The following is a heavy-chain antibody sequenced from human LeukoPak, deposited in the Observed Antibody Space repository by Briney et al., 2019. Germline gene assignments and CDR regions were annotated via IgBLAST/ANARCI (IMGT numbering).Heavy chain of an antibody. CDR1: GYTFTSYD. J-gene: IGHJ4*02. CDR3: ARYLGKDSSSDY. V-gene: IGHV1-8*03. CDR2: MNPNSGNT. D-gene: IGHD6-6*01. Sequence: ASVKVSCKASGYTFTSYDINWVRQATGQGLEWMGWMNPNSGNTGYAQKFQGRVTITRNTSITTAYMELSSLRSEDTAVYYCARYLGKDSSSDYWGQGTLVTVSS.